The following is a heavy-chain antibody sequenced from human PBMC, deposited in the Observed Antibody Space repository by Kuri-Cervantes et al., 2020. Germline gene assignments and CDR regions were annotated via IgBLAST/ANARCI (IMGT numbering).Heavy chain of an antibody. D-gene: IGHD4-11*01. Sequence: GSLRLSCAASGFTFSSYWMHWVRQAPGKGLEWIGYIYYSGSTNYNPSLKSRVTISVDTSKNQFSLKLSSVTAADTAVYYCARDRDYRFDYWGQGTPVTCYS. CDR3: ARDRDYRFDY. CDR1: GFTFSSYW. J-gene: IGHJ4*02. CDR2: IYYSGST. V-gene: IGHV4-59*12.